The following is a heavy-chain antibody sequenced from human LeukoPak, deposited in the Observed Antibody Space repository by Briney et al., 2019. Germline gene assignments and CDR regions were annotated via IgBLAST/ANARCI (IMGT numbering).Heavy chain of an antibody. CDR3: AKMSSAWYFSH. CDR2: IHYSGAT. V-gene: IGHV4-59*01. CDR1: GGSISPYF. D-gene: IGHD6-19*01. J-gene: IGHJ4*02. Sequence: SETLSLTCTVSGGSISPYFWSWIRQSPRKGLEWIGYIHYSGATNYNPSLKSRVTISVDTSRNQFSLNLSSVTAADTAMYFCAKMSSAWYFSHWGQGALVSVSS.